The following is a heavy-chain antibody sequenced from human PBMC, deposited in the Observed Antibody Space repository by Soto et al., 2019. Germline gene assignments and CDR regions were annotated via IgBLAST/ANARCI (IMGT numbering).Heavy chain of an antibody. V-gene: IGHV3-33*01. CDR1: GFTFSSYG. CDR2: IWFDGNNK. D-gene: IGHD3-22*01. Sequence: QVQLVESGGGVVQPGRSLRLSCAASGFTFSSYGMYWVRQATGKGLEWVAVIWFDGNNKYYGDSVKGRFTISRDNSKNTLCLQMNSLRSEDTAVYYCARDKVVVSYYSYAMDVCGQGTTVTVSS. J-gene: IGHJ6*02. CDR3: ARDKVVVSYYSYAMDV.